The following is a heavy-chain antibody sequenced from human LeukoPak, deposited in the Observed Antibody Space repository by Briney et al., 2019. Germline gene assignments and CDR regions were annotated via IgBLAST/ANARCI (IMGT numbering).Heavy chain of an antibody. Sequence: SVKVSCKASGGTFSSYAISWVRQAPGQGLEWMGGIIPIFGTANYAQKFQGRVTITADKSTSTAYMELSRLRSEDTAVYYCASVDGSSTSCPRLDYYYYNRDVWGKGTTVTVSS. CDR3: ASVDGSSTSCPRLDYYYYNRDV. V-gene: IGHV1-69*06. J-gene: IGHJ6*03. CDR1: GGTFSSYA. CDR2: IIPIFGTA. D-gene: IGHD2-2*01.